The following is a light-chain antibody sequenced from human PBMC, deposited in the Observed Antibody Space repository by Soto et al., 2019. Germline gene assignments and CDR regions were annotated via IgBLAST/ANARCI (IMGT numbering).Light chain of an antibody. V-gene: IGLV3-1*01. CDR2: QDS. CDR1: KLGDKY. CDR3: QAWDSSTVV. Sequence: SYELTQPPSVSVSPGQTASINCSGDKLGDKYASWYQQKPGQSPVLVIYQDSKRPSGIPERFSGSNSGNTATLTISGTQAMDEADYYCQAWDSSTVVFGGGTKLTVL. J-gene: IGLJ2*01.